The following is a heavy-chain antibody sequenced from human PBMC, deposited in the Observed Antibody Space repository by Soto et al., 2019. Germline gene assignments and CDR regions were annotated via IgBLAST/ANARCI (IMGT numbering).Heavy chain of an antibody. D-gene: IGHD3-10*01. CDR1: GFTFSNYW. CDR3: ARVRNGEYSFDY. Sequence: EVQLVESGGGLVQPGGSLRLSCAASGFTFSNYWMHWVRQAPGKGLVWVSRINPTGSGTSYADSVKGRFSISRDNAEDTLSLEMNSLRGEDTAVYYCARVRNGEYSFDYWGQGTLVTVSS. CDR2: INPTGSGT. V-gene: IGHV3-74*01. J-gene: IGHJ4*02.